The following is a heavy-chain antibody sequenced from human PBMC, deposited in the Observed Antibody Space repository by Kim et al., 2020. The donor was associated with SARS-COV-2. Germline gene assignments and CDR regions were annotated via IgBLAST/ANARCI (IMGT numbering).Heavy chain of an antibody. CDR3: ARLGGDLVVPVPLYY. CDR2: IYPGDSDT. V-gene: IGHV5-51*01. CDR1: GYSFTSYW. D-gene: IGHD2-2*01. Sequence: GESLKISCKGSGYSFTSYWIGWVRQMPGKGLEWMGIIYPGDSDTRYSPSFQGQVTISADKSISTAYLQWSSLKASDTAMYYCARLGGDLVVPVPLYYWGEGALVTLSS. J-gene: IGHJ4*02.